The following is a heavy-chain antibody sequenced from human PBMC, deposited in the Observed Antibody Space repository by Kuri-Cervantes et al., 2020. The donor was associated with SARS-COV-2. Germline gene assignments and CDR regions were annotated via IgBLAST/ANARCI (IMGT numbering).Heavy chain of an antibody. CDR1: GGSISSYY. CDR2: IYYSGST. J-gene: IGHJ3*02. D-gene: IGHD1-26*01. V-gene: IGHV4-59*12. Sequence: SETLSLTCTVSGGSISSYYWSWIRQPPGKGLEWIGYIYYSGSTNYNPSLESRVTISVDTSKNQFSLKLSSVTAADTAVYYCARVSWGEWELRGHDAFDIWGQGTMVTVSS. CDR3: ARVSWGEWELRGHDAFDI.